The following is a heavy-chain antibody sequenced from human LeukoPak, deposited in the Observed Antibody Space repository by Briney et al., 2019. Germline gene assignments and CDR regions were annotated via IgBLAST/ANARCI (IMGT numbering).Heavy chain of an antibody. V-gene: IGHV3-15*01. CDR3: TTDPGYSYGRGIRDY. D-gene: IGHD5-18*01. CDR1: GFTFSSYA. J-gene: IGHJ4*02. Sequence: GGSLRLSCAASGFTFSSYAMHWVRQAPGKGREWVGRIKSKTDGGTTDYAAPVKGRFTISRDDSKNTLYLQMNSLKTEDTAVYYCTTDPGYSYGRGIRDYWGQGTLVTVSS. CDR2: IKSKTDGGTT.